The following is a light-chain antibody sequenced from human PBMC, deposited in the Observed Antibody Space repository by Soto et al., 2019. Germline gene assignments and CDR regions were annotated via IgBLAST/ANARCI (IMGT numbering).Light chain of an antibody. V-gene: IGKV3-15*01. J-gene: IGKJ1*01. CDR2: GAS. CDR1: QSVSSN. Sequence: EIVMTQAPATLSVSPGERATLSCRASQSVSSNLAWYQQKPGQAPRLLIYGASTRATGIPARFSGSGSGTEFTLTISSLQSEDFAVYYCQQYNNWPPTWTFGQETKV. CDR3: QQYNNWPPTWT.